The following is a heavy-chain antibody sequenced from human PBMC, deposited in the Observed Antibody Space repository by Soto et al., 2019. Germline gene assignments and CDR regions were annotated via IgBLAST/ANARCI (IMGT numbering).Heavy chain of an antibody. J-gene: IGHJ4*02. Sequence: VQLQESGPGLVKPSQTLTLTCSVSGGSINSGGYYWNWIRQHPGKGLEWIGNIYYSGSTYYKPSLKSRVTKSIDTSKTHFSLKLSSVTAADTAVYYCARSSISKKIDYWGQGTLVTVSS. V-gene: IGHV4-31*03. CDR2: IYYSGST. CDR3: ARSSISKKIDY. CDR1: GGSINSGGYY. D-gene: IGHD2-2*01.